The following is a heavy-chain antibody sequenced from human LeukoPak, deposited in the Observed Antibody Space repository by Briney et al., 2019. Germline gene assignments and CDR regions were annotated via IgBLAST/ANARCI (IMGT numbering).Heavy chain of an antibody. Sequence: SETLSLTCTVSGDSISTSNFYWGWVRQPPRKGLEWIASISPGGRTYSNPSLTGRFSISVDTSKNQFFVKLSSVTAADTAVYYCARDYGGNPRWFDPWGQGTLVTVSS. J-gene: IGHJ5*02. D-gene: IGHD4-23*01. V-gene: IGHV4-39*07. CDR1: GDSISTSNFY. CDR2: ISPGGRT. CDR3: ARDYGGNPRWFDP.